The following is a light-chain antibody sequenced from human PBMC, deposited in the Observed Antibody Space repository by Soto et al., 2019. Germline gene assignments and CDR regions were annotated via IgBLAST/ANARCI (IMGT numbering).Light chain of an antibody. CDR2: GAS. J-gene: IGKJ1*01. CDR3: QQYNSYWT. CDR1: QSVSNNY. Sequence: EIVLTQSSGTLSLSPVAIATLSCRASQSVSNNYLAWYQQKPGQAPRLLIYGASNRATGIPDRFSGSGSGTDFTLTISSLQPDEFATDYCQQYNSYWTFGQGTKVDIK. V-gene: IGKV3-20*01.